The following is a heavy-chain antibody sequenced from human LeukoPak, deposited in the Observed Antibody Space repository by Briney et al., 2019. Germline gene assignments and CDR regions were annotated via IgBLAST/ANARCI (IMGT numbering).Heavy chain of an antibody. V-gene: IGHV3-11*01. J-gene: IGHJ5*02. CDR3: ARDPYYAPNNWFDP. Sequence: PGGSLRLSCAASGFTFSDYYMSWIRQAPGKGLEWVSYISSSGSTIYYADSVKGRFTISRDNAKNSLYLQMNSLRAEDTAVYYCARDPYYAPNNWFDPWGQGTLVTVSS. D-gene: IGHD3-22*01. CDR1: GFTFSDYY. CDR2: ISSSGSTI.